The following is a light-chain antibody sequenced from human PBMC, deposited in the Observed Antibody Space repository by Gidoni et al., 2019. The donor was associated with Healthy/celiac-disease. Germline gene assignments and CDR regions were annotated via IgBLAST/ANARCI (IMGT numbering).Light chain of an antibody. J-gene: IGLJ2*01. CDR3: AAWDDSLSGL. V-gene: IGLV1-47*01. CDR1: RSNIGSNY. Sequence: QSVLTQPPSASGTPGQRVTISCSGSRSNIGSNYVYWYQQLPGTAPNLLLYRNNQRTSGVPDRFSGSKSGTSASLAIIGLRSEDEADYYCAAWDDSLSGLFGGGTKLTVL. CDR2: RNN.